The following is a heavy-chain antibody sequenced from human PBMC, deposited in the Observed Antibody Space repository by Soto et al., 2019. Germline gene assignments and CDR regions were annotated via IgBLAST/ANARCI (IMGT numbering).Heavy chain of an antibody. J-gene: IGHJ5*02. D-gene: IGHD6-6*01. CDR1: GFSFDGYA. Sequence: EVQLVESGGGLVQPGRSLRLSCAASGFSFDGYAMNWVRQPPGKGLEWVSGISWNSGSIDYADSVKGRFTISRDNAKNSLYLQMNSLRAEDTALYYCVKASTYSSSQGWFDPWGQGTMVTVSS. V-gene: IGHV3-9*01. CDR2: ISWNSGSI. CDR3: VKASTYSSSQGWFDP.